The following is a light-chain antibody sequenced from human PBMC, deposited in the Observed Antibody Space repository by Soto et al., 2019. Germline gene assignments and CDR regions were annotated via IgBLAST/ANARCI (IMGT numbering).Light chain of an antibody. CDR1: SSDVGGYNY. CDR3: SSYTSSSRYV. CDR2: EVS. V-gene: IGLV2-14*01. J-gene: IGLJ1*01. Sequence: QTVLTQRASVSGSPGQSITISCTGTSSDVGGYNYVSWYQQHPGKAPKLMIYEVSNRPSGVSNRFSGSKSGNTASLTISGLQAEDEADYYCSSYTSSSRYVFGTGTKVTVL.